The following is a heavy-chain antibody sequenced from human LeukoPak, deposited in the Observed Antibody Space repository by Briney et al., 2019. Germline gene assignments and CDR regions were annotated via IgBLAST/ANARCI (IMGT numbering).Heavy chain of an antibody. J-gene: IGHJ4*02. Sequence: GGSLRLSCAASGFTFSTFAMSWVRQAPGKGLEWVSAIFGNGRTTYYADSVKGRFTISRDNSKNTLYLQMNSLRAEHTAVYYCARGRYDWNDVGYFDYWGQGTLVSVSS. CDR1: GFTFSTFA. V-gene: IGHV3-23*01. CDR3: ARGRYDWNDVGYFDY. D-gene: IGHD1-1*01. CDR2: IFGNGRTT.